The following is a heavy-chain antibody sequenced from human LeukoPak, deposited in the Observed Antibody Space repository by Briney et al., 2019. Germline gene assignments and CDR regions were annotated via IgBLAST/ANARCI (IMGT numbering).Heavy chain of an antibody. D-gene: IGHD2-21*02. CDR2: IKEGGREK. CDR1: GFTFRIPW. V-gene: IGHV3-7*03. CDR3: ASEPYCGGDCYSFRFDP. J-gene: IGHJ5*02. Sequence: PGGSLRLFCAVCGFTFRIPWESGLRQARGRGLEWVANIKEGGREKNYVDSVRGRFNISRDNEKSLMYLQMTGLRAEDTALYYCASEPYCGGDCYSFRFDPWGQGTLVTVSS.